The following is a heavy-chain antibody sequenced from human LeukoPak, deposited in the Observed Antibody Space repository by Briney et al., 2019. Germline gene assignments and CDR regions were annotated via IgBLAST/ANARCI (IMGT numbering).Heavy chain of an antibody. Sequence: SQTLSLTCTVSGGSISSGSYYWSWIRQPPGKGLEWIGEINHSGSTNYNPSLKSRVTISVDTSKNQFSLKLSSVTAAYSAVYYCARHISTRADAFDIWGQGTMVTVSS. V-gene: IGHV4-39*01. CDR1: GGSISSGSYY. J-gene: IGHJ3*02. CDR3: ARHISTRADAFDI. CDR2: INHSGST. D-gene: IGHD1-1*01.